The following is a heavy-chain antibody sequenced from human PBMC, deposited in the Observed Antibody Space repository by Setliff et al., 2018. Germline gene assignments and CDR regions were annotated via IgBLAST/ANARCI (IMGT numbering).Heavy chain of an antibody. Sequence: SSETLSLTCTVSGGSINSGSYYWSWIRQPAGEGLEWIGRIYSRGSTNYNPSLKSRVTVSLDASKNQLSLKLSSVTAADTAVYYCARDHYDYYDNRQAFDIWGQGTMVTVSS. J-gene: IGHJ3*02. CDR2: IYSRGST. CDR3: ARDHYDYYDNRQAFDI. CDR1: GGSINSGSYY. D-gene: IGHD3-22*01. V-gene: IGHV4-61*02.